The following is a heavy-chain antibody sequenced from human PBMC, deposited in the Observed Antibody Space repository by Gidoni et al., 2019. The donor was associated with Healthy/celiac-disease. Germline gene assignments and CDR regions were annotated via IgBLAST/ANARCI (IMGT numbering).Heavy chain of an antibody. CDR2: ISSNGGST. J-gene: IGHJ3*02. CDR3: ARDLRPYYYDSSGYPGVAFDI. D-gene: IGHD3-22*01. Sequence: EVQLVDSGGGLVQPGGSLRLSCAASGFTFSSYAMHWVRKAPGKGLEYVSAISSNGGSTYYANSVKGRFTISRDNSKNTLYLQMGSLRAEDMAVYYCARDLRPYYYDSSGYPGVAFDIWGQGTMVTVSS. V-gene: IGHV3-64*01. CDR1: GFTFSSYA.